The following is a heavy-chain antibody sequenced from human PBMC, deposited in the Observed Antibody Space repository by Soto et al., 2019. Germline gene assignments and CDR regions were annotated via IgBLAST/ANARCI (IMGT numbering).Heavy chain of an antibody. V-gene: IGHV1-69*12. CDR2: IIPIFPTP. D-gene: IGHD4-4*01. CDR1: GGTFRSST. CDR3: ARDRDRLQLGGNYYYSIDV. J-gene: IGHJ6*02. Sequence: QVQLVQSGAEVKTPGSSVTLSCKASGGTFRSSTISWVRQAPGQELEWMGGIIPIFPTPDYAQKFQDRVTITADESASTAYRGLSSLTSADTAVYYCARDRDRLQLGGNYYYSIDVWGQGTRVTVSS.